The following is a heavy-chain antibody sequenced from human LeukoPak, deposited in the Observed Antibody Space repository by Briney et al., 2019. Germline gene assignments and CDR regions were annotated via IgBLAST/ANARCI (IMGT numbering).Heavy chain of an antibody. J-gene: IGHJ4*02. D-gene: IGHD3-9*01. CDR2: IWYDGSNE. CDR3: AGDGGDILTGYHDY. V-gene: IGHV3-33*01. CDR1: GFTFSSYG. Sequence: PGRSLRLSCAASGFTFSSYGMHWVRQAPGKGLDWVAVIWYDGSNEYYADSVKGRFTISRDNSKNTLYLQMNSLRAEDTAVYYCAGDGGDILTGYHDYWGQGTLVTVSS.